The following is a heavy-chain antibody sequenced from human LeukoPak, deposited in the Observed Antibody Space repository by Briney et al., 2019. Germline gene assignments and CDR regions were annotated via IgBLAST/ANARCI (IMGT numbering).Heavy chain of an antibody. CDR3: ARRGYCSGGSCYIFDY. D-gene: IGHD2-15*01. CDR1: GFNFRNYG. CDR2: IWYDGSNK. Sequence: GGSLRLSCAASGFNFRNYGMHWVRQAPGKGLEWVAVIWYDGSNKYYADSVKGRFTISRDNSKNTLYLQMNSLRAEDTAVYYCARRGYCSGGSCYIFDYWGQGTLVTVSS. V-gene: IGHV3-33*01. J-gene: IGHJ4*02.